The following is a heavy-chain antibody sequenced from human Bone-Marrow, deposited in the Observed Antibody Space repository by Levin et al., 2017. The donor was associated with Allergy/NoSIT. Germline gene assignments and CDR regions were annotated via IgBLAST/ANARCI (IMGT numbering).Heavy chain of an antibody. J-gene: IGHJ6*02. V-gene: IGHV1-69*02. CDR3: ARAATGGYYYYYGMDV. CDR2: IIPILGIA. D-gene: IGHD2-15*01. CDR1: GGTFSSYT. Sequence: ASVKVSCKASGGTFSSYTISWVRQAPGQGLEWMGRIIPILGIANYAQKFQGRVTITADKSTSTAYMELSSLRSEDTAVYYCARAATGGYYYYYGMDVWGQGTTVTVSS.